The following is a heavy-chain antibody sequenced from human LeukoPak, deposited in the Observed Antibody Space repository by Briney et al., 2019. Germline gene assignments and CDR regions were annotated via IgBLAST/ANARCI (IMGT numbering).Heavy chain of an antibody. CDR3: ARDRSRTFDY. Sequence: SETLSLTCTVSGGSITIDYWSWIRQPAGKGLEWIGRLHNSGTTKYNSSLESRVTMSLDTSKNQFSLKVTSVTAADTAVYYCARDRSRTFDYWGRGILVTVSP. J-gene: IGHJ4*02. CDR1: GGSITIDY. D-gene: IGHD1-7*01. CDR2: LHNSGTT. V-gene: IGHV4-4*07.